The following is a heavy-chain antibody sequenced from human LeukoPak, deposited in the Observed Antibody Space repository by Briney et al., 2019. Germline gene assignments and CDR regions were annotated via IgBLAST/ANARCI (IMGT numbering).Heavy chain of an antibody. Sequence: GGSLRLSCAASGFTFSSYAMSWVRQAPGKGLEWVSAISGSGGSTYYADSVKGRFTISRDNSKNTLYLQMSSLRAEDTAVYYCARDPYGSGDGYFDYWGQGTLVTVSS. CDR3: ARDPYGSGDGYFDY. J-gene: IGHJ4*02. V-gene: IGHV3-23*01. D-gene: IGHD3-10*01. CDR2: ISGSGGST. CDR1: GFTFSSYA.